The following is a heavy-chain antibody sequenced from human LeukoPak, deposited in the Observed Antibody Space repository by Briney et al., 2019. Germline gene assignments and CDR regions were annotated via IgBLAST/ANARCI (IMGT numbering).Heavy chain of an antibody. V-gene: IGHV4-38-2*02. CDR1: GYSISSGYY. CDR3: ARRDMTTVTPYYYMDV. CDR2: INHSGST. D-gene: IGHD4-17*01. Sequence: PSETLSLTCTVSGYSISSGYYWSWIRQPPGKGLEWIGEINHSGSTNYNPSLKSRVTISVDTSKNQFSLKLSSVTAADTAVYYCARRDMTTVTPYYYMDVWGKGTTVTISS. J-gene: IGHJ6*03.